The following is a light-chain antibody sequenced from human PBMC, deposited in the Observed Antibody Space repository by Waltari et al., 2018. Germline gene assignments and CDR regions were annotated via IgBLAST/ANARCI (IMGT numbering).Light chain of an antibody. Sequence: SSELTQPPSVSVSPGQTARIPCSGDLLPQQYTYWYQQKPGQAPLLLISKDTERPSGIPARFSGSSSGTIATLTISGVQAEDEADYYCQSQDHTAGYSVLVGGGTKLTVL. J-gene: IGLJ2*01. CDR2: KDT. CDR1: LLPQQY. CDR3: QSQDHTAGYSVL. V-gene: IGLV3-25*03.